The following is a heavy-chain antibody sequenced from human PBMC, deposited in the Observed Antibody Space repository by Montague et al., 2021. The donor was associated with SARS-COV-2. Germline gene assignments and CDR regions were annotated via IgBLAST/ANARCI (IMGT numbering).Heavy chain of an antibody. V-gene: IGHV3-9*01. Sequence: SRRLSCAASRFTFDDYAMPWVRQAPGKGLEWVSGISWNSGSIGYADSVKGRFTISRDNAKNSLYLQMNSLRAEDTALYYCAKGGYCSGGSCDNWFDPWGQGTLVTVPS. CDR1: RFTFDDYA. CDR2: ISWNSGSI. D-gene: IGHD2-15*01. CDR3: AKGGYCSGGSCDNWFDP. J-gene: IGHJ5*02.